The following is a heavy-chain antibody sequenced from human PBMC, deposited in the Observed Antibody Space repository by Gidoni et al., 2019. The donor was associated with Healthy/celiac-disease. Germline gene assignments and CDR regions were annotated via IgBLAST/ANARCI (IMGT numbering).Heavy chain of an antibody. V-gene: IGHV4-39*01. CDR1: GGSISCSSYY. J-gene: IGHJ3*02. CDR3: ARLSTMVRGVIGAAFDI. Sequence: QLQLQESGPGLVKPSETLSLTCTVSGGSISCSSYYWGWIRQPPGKGLEWIGSIYYSGSTYYNPSLKSRVTISVDTSKNQFSRKLSSVTAADTAVYYCARLSTMVRGVIGAAFDIWGQGTMVTVSS. CDR2: IYYSGST. D-gene: IGHD3-10*01.